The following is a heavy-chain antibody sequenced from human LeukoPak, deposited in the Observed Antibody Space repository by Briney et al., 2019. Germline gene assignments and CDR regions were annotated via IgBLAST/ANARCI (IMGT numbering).Heavy chain of an antibody. CDR3: AREVGMATIKFDY. V-gene: IGHV3-48*04. CDR2: ISSSSSTI. Sequence: GGSLRLSCAASGFTFSSYSMNWVRQAPGKGLEWVSHISSSSSTIYYADSVKGRFTISRDNAKNSLYLQMNSLRAEDTAVYYCAREVGMATIKFDYWGQGTLVTVSS. D-gene: IGHD5-24*01. CDR1: GFTFSSYS. J-gene: IGHJ4*02.